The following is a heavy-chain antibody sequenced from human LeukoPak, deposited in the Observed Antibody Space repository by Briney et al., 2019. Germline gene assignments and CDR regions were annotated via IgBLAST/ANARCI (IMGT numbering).Heavy chain of an antibody. CDR2: IYYSGST. J-gene: IGHJ4*02. Sequence: PSETLSLTCTVSGGSISSISYYWGWIRQPPGKGLEWIGSIYYSGSTYYNPSLKSRVTISVDTSKNQFSLKLSSVTAADTAVYYCAREGIQLWLPKAFDYWGQGTLVTVSS. CDR1: GGSISSISYY. V-gene: IGHV4-39*07. D-gene: IGHD5-18*01. CDR3: AREGIQLWLPKAFDY.